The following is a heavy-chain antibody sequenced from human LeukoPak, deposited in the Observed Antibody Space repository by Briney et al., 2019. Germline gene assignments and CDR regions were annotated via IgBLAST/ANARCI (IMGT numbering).Heavy chain of an antibody. CDR1: GYSISSGYY. CDR2: IYHSGST. CDR3: ARGQVVAAAGYFDY. Sequence: PSETLSLTCTVSGYSISSGYYWSWIRQPPGKGLEWIGSIYHSGSTYYNPSLKSRVTISVDTSKNQFSLKLSSVTAADTAVYYCARGQVVAAAGYFDYWGQGTLATVSS. V-gene: IGHV4-38-2*02. D-gene: IGHD6-13*01. J-gene: IGHJ4*02.